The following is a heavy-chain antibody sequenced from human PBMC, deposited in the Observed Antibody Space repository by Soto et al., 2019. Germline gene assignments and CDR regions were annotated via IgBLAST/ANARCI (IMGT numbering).Heavy chain of an antibody. Sequence: TSENLSLTCTVSGGSISSYYWSWIRQPPGKGLEWIGYIYYSGSTNYNPSLKSRVTISVDTSKNQFSLKLSSVTAADTAVYYCARGGDFWSGYIDDWGQGTLVTVS. V-gene: IGHV4-59*01. J-gene: IGHJ4*02. CDR1: GGSISSYY. CDR2: IYYSGST. CDR3: ARGGDFWSGYIDD. D-gene: IGHD3-3*01.